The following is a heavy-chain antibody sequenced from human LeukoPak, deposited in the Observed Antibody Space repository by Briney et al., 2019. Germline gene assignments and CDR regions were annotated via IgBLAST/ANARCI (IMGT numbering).Heavy chain of an antibody. D-gene: IGHD5-18*01. CDR2: IYPEDADI. CDR1: GYTFTNYW. J-gene: IGHJ4*02. V-gene: IGHV5-51*04. Sequence: GESLKISCKGSGYTFTNYWIGWVRQMPGKGLEWMGIIYPEDADIRYSPSFRGQVTISADRPVSTAYLQWSSLKASDTAMYYCARTDDTAFDYWGQGTLVTVSS. CDR3: ARTDDTAFDY.